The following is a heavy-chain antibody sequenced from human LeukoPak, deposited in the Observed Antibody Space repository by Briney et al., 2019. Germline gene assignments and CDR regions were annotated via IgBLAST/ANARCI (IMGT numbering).Heavy chain of an antibody. J-gene: IGHJ3*02. Sequence: GASVKVSCKASGGTFSSYAISWVRQAPGQGLEWMGRIIPILGIANYAQKFQGRVTITADKSTSTAYMELSSLRPEDTAVYYCARDTLADRNDYAFDIWGQGTMVTVSS. CDR3: ARDTLADRNDYAFDI. CDR2: IIPILGIA. V-gene: IGHV1-69*04. D-gene: IGHD1-1*01. CDR1: GGTFSSYA.